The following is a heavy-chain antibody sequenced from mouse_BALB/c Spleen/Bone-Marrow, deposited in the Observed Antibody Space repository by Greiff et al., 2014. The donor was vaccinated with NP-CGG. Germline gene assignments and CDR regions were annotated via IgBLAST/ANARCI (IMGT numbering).Heavy chain of an antibody. CDR2: IDPANGNT. CDR3: ARPIFL. V-gene: IGHV14-3*02. J-gene: IGHJ4*01. Sequence: EVQLQQSGAELVKPGASVKLSCTASGFNIKDTYMHWVKQRPEQGLEWIGRIDPANGNTKYDPKFQGRATISADTSSNTDYLQLSSLTSEDTAVYFCARPIFLWGQGTSVTVSS. CDR1: GFNIKDTY.